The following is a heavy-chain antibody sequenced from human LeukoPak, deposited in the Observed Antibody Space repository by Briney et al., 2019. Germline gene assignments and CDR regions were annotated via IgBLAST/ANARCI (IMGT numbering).Heavy chain of an antibody. D-gene: IGHD3-10*01. CDR3: ARSTSGYFHH. V-gene: IGHV4-34*01. CDR2: INHSGST. J-gene: IGHJ1*01. Sequence: SETLSLTCAVYGGSFSGYYWSWIRQPPGKGLEWIGEINHSGSTNYNPSLKSRVTISVDTSKNQFSLKLSSVTAADTAVYYCARSTSGYFHHWGQGTLVTVSS. CDR1: GGSFSGYY.